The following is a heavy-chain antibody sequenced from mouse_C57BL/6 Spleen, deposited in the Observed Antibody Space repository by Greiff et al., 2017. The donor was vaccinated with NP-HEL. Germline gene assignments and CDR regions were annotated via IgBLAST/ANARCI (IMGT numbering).Heavy chain of an antibody. Sequence: VQLQQSGAELVKPGASVKISCKASGYAFSSYWMNWVKQRPGKGLEWIGQIYPGDGDTNYNGKFKGKATLTADKSSSTAYMQLSSLTSEDSAVYFCAREFGYYPYFDYWGQGTTLTVSS. J-gene: IGHJ2*01. V-gene: IGHV1-80*01. CDR3: AREFGYYPYFDY. D-gene: IGHD2-3*01. CDR2: IYPGDGDT. CDR1: GYAFSSYW.